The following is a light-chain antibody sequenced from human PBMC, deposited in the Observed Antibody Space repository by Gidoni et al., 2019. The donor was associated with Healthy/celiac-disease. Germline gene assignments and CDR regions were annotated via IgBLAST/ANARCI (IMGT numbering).Light chain of an antibody. CDR2: DAS. V-gene: IGKV1-33*01. Sequence: DIQMTQSPSSLSASVGDRVTITWQASQDISNYLNWYQQKPGKAPKLLIYDASNLETGVPSRFSGSGSGTDFTFTISSLQPEDIATYYCQQYDNLPLTFXGXTKVEIK. CDR3: QQYDNLPLT. J-gene: IGKJ4*01. CDR1: QDISNY.